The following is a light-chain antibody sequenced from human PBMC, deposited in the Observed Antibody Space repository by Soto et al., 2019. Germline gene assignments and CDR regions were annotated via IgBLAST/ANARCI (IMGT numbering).Light chain of an antibody. CDR2: GAS. J-gene: IGKJ1*01. CDR1: QSVSSNY. V-gene: IGKV3-20*01. Sequence: ESVLTQSPGTLSLSPGERATLSCRASQSVSSNYLAWYQQKPGQAPRLLIYGASSRITGIPDRFSGSGSGTDFTLTISRLEPEDFAVYYCQQYGSSPTFGQGTKVEIK. CDR3: QQYGSSPT.